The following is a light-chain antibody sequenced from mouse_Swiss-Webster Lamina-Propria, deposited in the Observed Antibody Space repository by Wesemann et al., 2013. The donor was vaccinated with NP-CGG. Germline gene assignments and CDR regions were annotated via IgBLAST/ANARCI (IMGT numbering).Light chain of an antibody. CDR2: GAS. V-gene: IGKV8-28*01. Sequence: DIVMTQSPSSLSVSAGEKVTMSCKSSQSLLNSGNQKNYLAWYQQKPGQPPKLLIYGASTRESGVPDRFTGSGSGTDFTLTISNVQSEDLADYFCQQYNSYPLTFGAGTKLELK. J-gene: IGKJ5*01. CDR1: QSLLNSGNQKNY. CDR3: QQYNSYPLT.